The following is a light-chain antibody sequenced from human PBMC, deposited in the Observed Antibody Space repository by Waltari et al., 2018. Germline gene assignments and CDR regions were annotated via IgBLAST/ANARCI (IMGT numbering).Light chain of an antibody. CDR1: QIISNY. Sequence: CRASQIISNYLAWYQQKPGQAPRLLIYDTSNRATGIPTRFSGSGFGTDFTLTISSLEPEDFAIYYCQQRRNWPLTFGGGTKVEIK. V-gene: IGKV3-11*01. J-gene: IGKJ4*01. CDR3: QQRRNWPLT. CDR2: DTS.